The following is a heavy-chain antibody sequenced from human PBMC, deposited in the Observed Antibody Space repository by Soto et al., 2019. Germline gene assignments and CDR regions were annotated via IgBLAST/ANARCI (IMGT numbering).Heavy chain of an antibody. Sequence: SETLSLTCAVSGYSISSGYYWGWLRQPPGKGLEWIGSIYYSGSTYYNPSLKSRVTIPVDTSKNQFSLKLSSVTAADTAVYYCARHFTHVDILYYFDYWGQGTLVTVSS. J-gene: IGHJ4*02. D-gene: IGHD5-12*01. CDR1: GYSISSGYY. CDR3: ARHFTHVDILYYFDY. V-gene: IGHV4-38-2*01. CDR2: IYYSGST.